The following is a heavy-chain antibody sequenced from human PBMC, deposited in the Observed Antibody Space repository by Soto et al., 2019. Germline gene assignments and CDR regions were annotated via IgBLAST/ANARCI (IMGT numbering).Heavy chain of an antibody. CDR3: ARAASPHYYYYYYMDV. J-gene: IGHJ6*03. V-gene: IGHV4-59*01. Sequence: SETLSLTCTVSGGSISSYYWSWIRQPPGKGLEWIGYIYYSGSTNYNPSLKSRVTISVDTSKNQFSLKLSSVTAADTAVYYCARAASPHYYYYYYMDVWGKGTTVTVSS. CDR1: GGSISSYY. CDR2: IYYSGST.